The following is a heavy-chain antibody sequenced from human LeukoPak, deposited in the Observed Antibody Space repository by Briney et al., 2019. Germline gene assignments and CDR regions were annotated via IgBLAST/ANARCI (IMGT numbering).Heavy chain of an antibody. CDR3: ARGHYYDSSGYYGY. CDR2: INHSGST. V-gene: IGHV4-34*01. J-gene: IGHJ4*02. Sequence: SETLSLTCAVYGGSFSGYYWSWIRQPPGKGLEWIGEINHSGSTNYNPSLKSRVTISVDTSKNQFSLKLSPVTAADTAVYYCARGHYYDSSGYYGYWGQGTLVTVSS. CDR1: GGSFSGYY. D-gene: IGHD3-22*01.